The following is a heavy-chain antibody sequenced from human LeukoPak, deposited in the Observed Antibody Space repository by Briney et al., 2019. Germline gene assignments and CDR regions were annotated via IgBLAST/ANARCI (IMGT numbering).Heavy chain of an antibody. Sequence: KSSETLSLTCTVSGGSISGGYGSWIRQPPGRGLEWIGYVYTSGSTNYNPSLKSRVTISVDTSKSQFALKLSSVTAADTAVYYCAKSYFDYSTYYSYYFNLWGQGALVTVSS. CDR1: GGSISGGY. CDR3: AKSYFDYSTYYSYYFNL. J-gene: IGHJ4*02. CDR2: VYTSGST. V-gene: IGHV4-4*09. D-gene: IGHD4-11*01.